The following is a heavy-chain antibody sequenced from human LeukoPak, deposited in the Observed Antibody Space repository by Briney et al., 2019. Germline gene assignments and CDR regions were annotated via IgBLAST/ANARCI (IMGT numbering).Heavy chain of an antibody. CDR2: IHYSGRP. J-gene: IGHJ5*01. CDR3: ARLVWLGESPGSWFDS. CDR1: GGSISGHY. V-gene: IGHV4-59*11. D-gene: IGHD3-10*01. Sequence: SETLSLTCTVSGGSISGHYWTWIRQPPGKGLEWIGQIHYSGRPDYNPSLKSRVTISVDTSKNQLSLKVTSVTGADTAVYYCARLVWLGESPGSWFDSWGQGTLVTVSS.